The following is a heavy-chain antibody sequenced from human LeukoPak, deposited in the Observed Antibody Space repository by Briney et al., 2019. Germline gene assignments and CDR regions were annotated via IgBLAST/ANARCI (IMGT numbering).Heavy chain of an antibody. D-gene: IGHD5-24*01. CDR2: IYHSGST. Sequence: PSETLSLTCTVSGGSISTSGYYWGWIRQPPGKGLEWIGNIYHSGSTYYNPSLKSRVSISVDTSKNQFSLKLSSVTAADTAVYYCARDGYNFDYWGQGTLVTVSS. V-gene: IGHV4-39*07. CDR1: GGSISTSGYY. CDR3: ARDGYNFDY. J-gene: IGHJ4*02.